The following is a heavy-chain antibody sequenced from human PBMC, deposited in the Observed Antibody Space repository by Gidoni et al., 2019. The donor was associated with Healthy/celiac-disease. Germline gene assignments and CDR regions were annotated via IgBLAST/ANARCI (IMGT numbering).Heavy chain of an antibody. Sequence: RSIYHSGSTYYNPSLKSRVTISVDTSKNQFSLKLSSVTAADTAVYYCARVERLQLADYWGQGTLVTVSS. CDR2: IYHSGST. D-gene: IGHD4-4*01. CDR3: ARVERLQLADY. V-gene: IGHV4-38-2*02. J-gene: IGHJ4*02.